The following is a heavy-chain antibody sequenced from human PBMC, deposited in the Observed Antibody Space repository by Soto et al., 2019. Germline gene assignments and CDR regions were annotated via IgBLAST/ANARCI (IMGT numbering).Heavy chain of an antibody. CDR1: GFTFNNYW. D-gene: IGHD4-17*01. Sequence: GGSLRLSCAASGFTFNNYWLSWVRQAPGQGLEWVANMNQDGTIKYYVDSVKGRFTISRDNAENSLFLQMNSLRAEDTAVYYCARQNQSSCDYYFDYWGQGALVTVSS. CDR3: ARQNQSSCDYYFDY. J-gene: IGHJ4*02. V-gene: IGHV3-7*01. CDR2: MNQDGTIK.